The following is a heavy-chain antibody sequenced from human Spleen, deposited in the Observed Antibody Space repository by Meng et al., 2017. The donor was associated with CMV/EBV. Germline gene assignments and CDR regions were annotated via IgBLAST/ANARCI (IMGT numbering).Heavy chain of an antibody. V-gene: IGHV4-34*01. CDR3: ARGRNFWSGYYKAPRAEYFQH. CDR2: IKHSGST. J-gene: IGHJ1*01. CDR1: GGSFSGYY. Sequence: GSLRLSCAVYGGSFSGYYWSWIRQPPGKGLEWIGEIKHSGSTNYNPSLKSRVTISVDTSKNQFSLKLSSVTAADTAVYYCARGRNFWSGYYKAPRAEYFQHWGQGTLVTVSS. D-gene: IGHD3-3*01.